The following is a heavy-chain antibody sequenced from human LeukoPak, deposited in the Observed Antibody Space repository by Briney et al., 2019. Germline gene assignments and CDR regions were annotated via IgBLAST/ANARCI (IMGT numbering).Heavy chain of an antibody. D-gene: IGHD6-13*01. Sequence: GRSLRLSCAASGFTFSSYAMHWVRQAPGQGLEWVAVISYDGSNKYYADSVKGRFTISRDNSKNTLYLQMNSLRAEDTAVYYCARDGGIAARPDGYFDYWGQGTLVTVSS. CDR2: ISYDGSNK. CDR3: ARDGGIAARPDGYFDY. J-gene: IGHJ4*02. CDR1: GFTFSSYA. V-gene: IGHV3-30-3*01.